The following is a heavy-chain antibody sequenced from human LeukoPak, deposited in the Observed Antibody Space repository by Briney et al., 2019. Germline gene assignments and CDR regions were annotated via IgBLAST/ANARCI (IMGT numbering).Heavy chain of an antibody. D-gene: IGHD6-19*01. CDR1: GGTFSSYA. J-gene: IGHJ4*02. CDR2: IIPIFGTA. Sequence: GASVKVSCKASGGTFSSYAISWVRQAPGQGLEWMGGIIPIFGTANYAQKIQGRVTITADESTSTAYMELSSLRSEDTAVYYCARWRGYSSGWYYFDYWGQGTLVTVSS. V-gene: IGHV1-69*13. CDR3: ARWRGYSSGWYYFDY.